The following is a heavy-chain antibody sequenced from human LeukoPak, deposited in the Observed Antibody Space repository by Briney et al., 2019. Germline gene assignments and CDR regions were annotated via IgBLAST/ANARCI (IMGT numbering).Heavy chain of an antibody. CDR2: IYYSGST. Sequence: SETLSLTCTVSGGSISSSSYYWGWIRQPPGKGLECIGNIYYSGSTFYNPSLKSRVTIFADTSKNQFSLKLSSVTAADTAVYYCVRSHGAYWGQGTLVTVSS. CDR3: VRSHGAY. V-gene: IGHV4-39*01. CDR1: GGSISSSSYY. D-gene: IGHD3-10*01. J-gene: IGHJ4*02.